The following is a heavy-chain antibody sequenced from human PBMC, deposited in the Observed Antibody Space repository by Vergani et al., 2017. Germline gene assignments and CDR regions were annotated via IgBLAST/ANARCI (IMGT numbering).Heavy chain of an antibody. J-gene: IGHJ6*03. Sequence: EVRLLESGGGLVQPGGSLRLSCAASGFTFNIYAMSWVRQAPGKGLEWVSSISSSSSYIYYADSVKGLFTISRDNAKNSLYLQMNSLRAEDTAVYYCARGGYDFWSGYYPGDYYYYMDVWGKGTTVTVSS. CDR3: ARGGYDFWSGYYPGDYYYYMDV. CDR2: ISSSSSYI. D-gene: IGHD3-3*01. V-gene: IGHV3-21*02. CDR1: GFTFNIYA.